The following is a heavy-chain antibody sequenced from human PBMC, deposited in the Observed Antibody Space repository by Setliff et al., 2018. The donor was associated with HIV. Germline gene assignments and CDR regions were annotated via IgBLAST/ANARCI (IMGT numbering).Heavy chain of an antibody. CDR1: TESFSGYS. V-gene: IGHV4-34*01. Sequence: SETLSLTCVVYTESFSGYSWSWIRQPPGKGLEWIGEINHSGSTNFNPSLKSRVTISVDTSKNQFSLKLSSVTAADTAVYYCARGGLTAAGTLLLVGYFDYWGQGTLVTVSS. CDR3: ARGGLTAAGTLLLVGYFDY. D-gene: IGHD6-13*01. CDR2: INHSGST. J-gene: IGHJ4*02.